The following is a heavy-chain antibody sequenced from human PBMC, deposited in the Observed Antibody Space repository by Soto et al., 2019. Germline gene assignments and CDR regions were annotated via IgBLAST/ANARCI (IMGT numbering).Heavy chain of an antibody. D-gene: IGHD2-2*02. CDR3: TRVPVLGCSSTSCYNYYYYGMDV. J-gene: IGHJ6*02. Sequence: GGSLRLSCTASGFTFGDYAMSWVRQAPGKGLEWVGFIRSKAYGGTTEYAASVKGRFTISRDDSKSIAYLQMNSLKTEDTAVYYCTRVPVLGCSSTSCYNYYYYGMDVWGQGTTVTVSS. CDR2: IRSKAYGGTT. V-gene: IGHV3-49*04. CDR1: GFTFGDYA.